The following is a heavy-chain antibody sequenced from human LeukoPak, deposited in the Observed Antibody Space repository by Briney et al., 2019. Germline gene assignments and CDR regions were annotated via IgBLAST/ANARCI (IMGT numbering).Heavy chain of an antibody. D-gene: IGHD3-9*01. CDR2: ISSSGSTI. CDR3: ARSLRYFDWLLRQAGGLYFDY. Sequence: TGGSLRLSCAASGFTFSSYEMNWVRQAPGKGLEWVSYISSSGSTIYYADSVKDRFTISRDNAKNSLYLQMNSLRAEDTAVYYCARSLRYFDWLLRQAGGLYFDYWGQGTLVTVSS. J-gene: IGHJ4*02. CDR1: GFTFSSYE. V-gene: IGHV3-48*03.